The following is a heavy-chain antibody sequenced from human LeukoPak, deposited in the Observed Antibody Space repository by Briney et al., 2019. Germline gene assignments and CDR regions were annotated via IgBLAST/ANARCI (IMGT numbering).Heavy chain of an antibody. CDR2: IYYSGST. Sequence: SETLSLTCTVSGGSTSSYYWSWIRQPPGKGLEWIGYIYYSGSTNYNPSLKSRVTISVDTSKNQFSLKLSSVTAADTAVYYCARAILFSTVTTHYYYYMDVWGKGTTVTVSS. J-gene: IGHJ6*03. V-gene: IGHV4-59*01. CDR1: GGSTSSYY. D-gene: IGHD4-17*01. CDR3: ARAILFSTVTTHYYYYMDV.